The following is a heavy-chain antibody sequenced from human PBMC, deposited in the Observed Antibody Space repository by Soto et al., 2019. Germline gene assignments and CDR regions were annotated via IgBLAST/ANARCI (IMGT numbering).Heavy chain of an antibody. CDR1: GFTFSSYS. V-gene: IGHV3-21*01. CDR2: ISSSSSYI. CDR3: ARRGHSYWFDP. D-gene: IGHD5-18*01. Sequence: GGSLRLSCVASGFTFSSYSMNWVRQAPGKGLEWVSSISSSSSYIYYADSVKGRFTISRDNAKNSLYLQMNSLRAEDTAVYYCARRGHSYWFDPWGQGTLVTVSS. J-gene: IGHJ5*02.